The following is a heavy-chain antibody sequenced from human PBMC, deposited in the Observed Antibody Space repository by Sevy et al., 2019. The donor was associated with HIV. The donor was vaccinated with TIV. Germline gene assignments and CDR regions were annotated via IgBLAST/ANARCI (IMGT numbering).Heavy chain of an antibody. CDR3: VTEYSSSGGYYYYGMDV. Sequence: GGSLRLSCAASGFTFSSYAMSWVRQAPGKGLEWVSAISGSGGSTYYAVSVKGRFTISRDNSKNTLYLQMNRLRAEDTAVYYCVTEYSSSGGYYYYGMDVWGQGTTVTVSS. CDR2: ISGSGGST. CDR1: GFTFSSYA. J-gene: IGHJ6*02. D-gene: IGHD6-6*01. V-gene: IGHV3-23*01.